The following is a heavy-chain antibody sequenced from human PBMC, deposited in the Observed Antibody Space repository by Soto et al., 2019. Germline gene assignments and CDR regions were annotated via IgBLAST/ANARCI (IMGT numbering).Heavy chain of an antibody. CDR3: ARVGAAAGTRVVGWFDP. V-gene: IGHV4-59*01. CDR2: IYYSGST. D-gene: IGHD6-13*01. CDR1: GGSISSYY. Sequence: SETLSLTCTVSGGSISSYYWSWIRQPPGKGLEWIGYIYYSGSTNYNPSLKSRVTISVDTSKNQFSPTLSSVTAADTDVYYCARVGAAAGTRVVGWFDPWGQGTLVTVSS. J-gene: IGHJ5*02.